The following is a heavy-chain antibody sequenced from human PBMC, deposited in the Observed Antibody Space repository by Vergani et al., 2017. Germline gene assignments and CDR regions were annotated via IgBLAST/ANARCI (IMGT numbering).Heavy chain of an antibody. Sequence: EVQLLESGGGLVQPGGPLRLSCAASGFTFSSYAMSWARQAPGKGLEWVSAISGSGGSTYYADSVKGRFTISRDNSKNTLYLQMNSLRAEDTAVYYCAHYGDYVRDYWGQGTLVTVSS. D-gene: IGHD4-17*01. CDR2: ISGSGGST. J-gene: IGHJ4*02. CDR3: AHYGDYVRDY. CDR1: GFTFSSYA. V-gene: IGHV3-23*01.